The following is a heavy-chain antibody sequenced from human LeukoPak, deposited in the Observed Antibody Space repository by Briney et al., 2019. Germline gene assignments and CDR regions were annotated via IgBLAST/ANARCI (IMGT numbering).Heavy chain of an antibody. CDR1: GGFFSGYY. Sequence: SETLSLTCAVYGGFFSGYYWSWIRQPPGKGLGWIGEINHSGSTNYNPSLKSRVTISVDTSKNQFSLKLSSVTAADTAVYYCARVRLLWFGELTGMDWFDPWGQGTLVTVSS. V-gene: IGHV4-34*01. CDR2: INHSGST. D-gene: IGHD3-10*01. CDR3: ARVRLLWFGELTGMDWFDP. J-gene: IGHJ5*02.